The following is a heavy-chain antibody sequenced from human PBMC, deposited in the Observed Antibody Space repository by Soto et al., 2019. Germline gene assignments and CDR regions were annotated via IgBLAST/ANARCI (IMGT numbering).Heavy chain of an antibody. Sequence: QVQLQESGPGLVKPSQTLSLTCTVSGGSISSGGYYWSWIRQHPGKGLEWIGYIYYSGSTYYNPCLKSRVTISVDTSKNQFSLKLSSVTAADTAVYYCARGSRLWFGELSNWFDPWGQGTLVTVSS. CDR1: GGSISSGGYY. V-gene: IGHV4-31*03. CDR2: IYYSGST. D-gene: IGHD3-10*01. CDR3: ARGSRLWFGELSNWFDP. J-gene: IGHJ5*02.